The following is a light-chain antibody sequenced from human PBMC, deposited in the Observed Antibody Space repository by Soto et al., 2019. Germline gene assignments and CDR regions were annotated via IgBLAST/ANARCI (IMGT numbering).Light chain of an antibody. CDR3: LHYFQSPRT. CDR1: QDIRTE. J-gene: IGKJ1*01. CDR2: GTF. V-gene: IGKV1-6*01. Sequence: AIQMTQSPSSLSASVGDRVTITCRASQDIRTELGWYQQKPGKAPRLLIYGTFSLQSGVPSRFSGSGSGTDFTLTISSLQPDDFATSSCLHYFQSPRTSVPGTKV.